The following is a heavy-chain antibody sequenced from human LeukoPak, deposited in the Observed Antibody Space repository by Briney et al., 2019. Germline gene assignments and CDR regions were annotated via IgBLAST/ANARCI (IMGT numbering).Heavy chain of an antibody. Sequence: GGSLRLSCTVSGFTVSTNSMSWVRQTPGKGLEWVSFIYSGGSTHYPDSVKGRFTISRDNSKNTLYLQMNSLRAEDTAVYYCARRAGDYSHPYDYWGQGTLVTVSS. V-gene: IGHV3-53*01. D-gene: IGHD3-22*01. J-gene: IGHJ4*02. CDR2: IYSGGST. CDR1: GFTVSTNS. CDR3: ARRAGDYSHPYDY.